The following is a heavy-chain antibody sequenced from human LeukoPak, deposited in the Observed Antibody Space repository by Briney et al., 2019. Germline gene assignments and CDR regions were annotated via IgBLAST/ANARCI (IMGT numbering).Heavy chain of an antibody. CDR1: GGSISSYY. CDR3: ARPSSPTAGSGAFDI. D-gene: IGHD6-19*01. Sequence: SETLSLTCTVSGGSISSYYWSWIRQPPGKGLEWIGYIYYSGSTNYNPSLKSRVTISVDTSKNQFSLKLSSVTAVDTAVYYCARPSSPTAGSGAFDIWGQGTMVTVSS. V-gene: IGHV4-59*08. CDR2: IYYSGST. J-gene: IGHJ3*02.